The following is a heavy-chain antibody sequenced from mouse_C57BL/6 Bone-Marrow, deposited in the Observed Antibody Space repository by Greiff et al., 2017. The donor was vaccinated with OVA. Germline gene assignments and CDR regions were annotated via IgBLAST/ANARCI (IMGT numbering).Heavy chain of an antibody. CDR1: GYTFTSYW. D-gene: IGHD2-4*01. J-gene: IGHJ3*01. Sequence: VQLQQPGAELVKPGASVKLSCKASGYTFTSYWMHWVKQRPGQGLEWIGMIHPNSGSTNYNEKFKSKATLTVDKSSSTAYMQLSSLTSEDSAVYYCARSGVYYDYTWFAYWGQGTMVTVSA. V-gene: IGHV1-64*01. CDR3: ARSGVYYDYTWFAY. CDR2: IHPNSGST.